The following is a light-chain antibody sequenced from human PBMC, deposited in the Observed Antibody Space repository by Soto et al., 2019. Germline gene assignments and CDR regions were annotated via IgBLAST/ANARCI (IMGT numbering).Light chain of an antibody. J-gene: IGLJ1*01. CDR3: CSYAGSPRYV. CDR1: SSDVGGYHY. CDR2: DVS. V-gene: IGLV2-11*01. Sequence: QSALTQPRSVSGSPGQSVTISCTGTSSDVGGYHYVSWYQQHPGKAPKVMIYDVSERPSGVPDRFSGSKSGNTASLTLSGLQDEDEADYYCCSYAGSPRYVFGTGTKLTVL.